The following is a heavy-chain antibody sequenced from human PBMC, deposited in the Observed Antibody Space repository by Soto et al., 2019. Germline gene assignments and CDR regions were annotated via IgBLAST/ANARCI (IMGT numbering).Heavy chain of an antibody. CDR2: IYYSGST. J-gene: IGHJ6*03. D-gene: IGHD3-3*01. CDR3: ASSLPYYDFWSGYSTDYYYYMDV. V-gene: IGHV4-59*01. Sequence: SQTLSLTCTVSGGSISSYYWSWIRQPPGKGLEWIGYIYYSGSTNYNPSLKSRVTISVDTSKNQFSLKLSSVTAADTAVYYCASSLPYYDFWSGYSTDYYYYMDVWGKGTTVTVSS. CDR1: GGSISSYY.